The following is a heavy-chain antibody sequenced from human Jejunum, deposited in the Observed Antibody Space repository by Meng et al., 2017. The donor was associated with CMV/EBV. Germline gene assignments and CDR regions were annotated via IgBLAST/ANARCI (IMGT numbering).Heavy chain of an antibody. V-gene: IGHV4-4*02. CDR3: AY. J-gene: IGHJ4*02. Sequence: SETLSLTGAVSGDSISIHYYWSWVRQPPGKGLEWIGEISHSGTTKYTPSLKSRVTISMDSLRAEDTAVYYCARPEGNGWFRDAYWGQGTLVTVSS. CDR2: ISHSGTT. CDR1: GDSISIHYY. D-gene: IGHD6-19*01.